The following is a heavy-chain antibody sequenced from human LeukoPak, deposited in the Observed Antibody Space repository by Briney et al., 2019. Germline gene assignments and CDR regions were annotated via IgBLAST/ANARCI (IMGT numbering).Heavy chain of an antibody. CDR3: ARGDSSGIFDP. V-gene: IGHV3-30*01. Sequence: GTTLRLSCAASGFTFKDYPMNWVRQAPGKGLEWVAVVSSDGTTQYYADSVKGRFTISRDNSKNTLFLQWNSLKADDTAVYFCARGDSSGIFDPWGQGTLVTVSS. CDR1: GFTFKDYP. J-gene: IGHJ5*02. D-gene: IGHD6-19*01. CDR2: VSSDGTTQ.